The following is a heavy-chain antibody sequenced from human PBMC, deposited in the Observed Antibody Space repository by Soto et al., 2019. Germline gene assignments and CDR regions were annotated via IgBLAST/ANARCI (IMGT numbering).Heavy chain of an antibody. D-gene: IGHD3-3*01. CDR2: ISYDGTAK. CDR1: GFDFSDHG. CDR3: AKDEGRFLRNYFNYGIDV. Sequence: QVRLVESGGGVVQPGRSLRLSCAASGFDFSDHGMHWVRQAPGEGLEWVTVISYDGTAKYYKESVKGRFTTSRDNSKKILYLQIDSLRVEDTAVYYCAKDEGRFLRNYFNYGIDVWGLGTTVTASS. J-gene: IGHJ6*02. V-gene: IGHV3-33*03.